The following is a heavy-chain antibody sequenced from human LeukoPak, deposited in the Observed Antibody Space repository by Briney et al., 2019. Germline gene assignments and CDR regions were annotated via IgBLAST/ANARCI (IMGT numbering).Heavy chain of an antibody. V-gene: IGHV3-23*01. CDR3: AKCISGSYPNKPYDY. J-gene: IGHJ4*02. Sequence: PGESLRLSCAASGFTFSSFAMSWVRQTPGKGLEWVSGISASGGSTYYADSVKGRFTISRDNSQNTLYLQMDSLRAEDTAVYYCAKCISGSYPNKPYDYWGQGALVTVSS. CDR2: ISASGGST. CDR1: GFTFSSFA. D-gene: IGHD1-26*01.